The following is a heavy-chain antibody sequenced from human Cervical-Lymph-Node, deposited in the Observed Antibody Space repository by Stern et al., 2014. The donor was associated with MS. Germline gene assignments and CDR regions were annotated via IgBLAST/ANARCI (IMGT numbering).Heavy chain of an antibody. Sequence: DVQLVESGGGLVQPGGSLRLSCAASGFTFNNYAMTWVRQAPGKGLEWVSGMSGNGGSTYYADSVKGRFTISRDNSRNTLFLQMNSLRAEDTAVYYCAKAIVVVIATSGYFDYWGQGTLVTVSS. V-gene: IGHV3-23*04. CDR3: AKAIVVVIATSGYFDY. CDR2: MSGNGGST. D-gene: IGHD3-22*01. CDR1: GFTFNNYA. J-gene: IGHJ4*02.